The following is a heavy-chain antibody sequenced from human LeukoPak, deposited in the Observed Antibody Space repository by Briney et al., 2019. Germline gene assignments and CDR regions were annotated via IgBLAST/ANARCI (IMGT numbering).Heavy chain of an antibody. CDR3: ATDLGQQLLSYYFDY. CDR1: GYTLTGLS. Sequence: ASVKVSCKVSGYTLTGLSMHWVRQAPGKGLEWMGGFDPEDGETIYAQKFQGRVTMTEDTSTDTAYMELSSLRSEDTAVYYCATDLGQQLLSYYFDYWGQGTLVTVSS. V-gene: IGHV1-24*01. J-gene: IGHJ4*02. CDR2: FDPEDGET. D-gene: IGHD6-13*01.